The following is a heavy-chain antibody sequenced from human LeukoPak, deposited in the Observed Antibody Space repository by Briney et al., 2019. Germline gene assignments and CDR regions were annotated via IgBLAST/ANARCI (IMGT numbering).Heavy chain of an antibody. J-gene: IGHJ4*02. CDR1: AYSFTSYW. CDR2: IYPGDSDT. CDR3: ARRIAVAGTDYFDY. V-gene: IGHV5-51*01. D-gene: IGHD6-19*01. Sequence: GEPLKISYKGSAYSFTSYWIGWVRQMPGKGLEWMRIIYPGDSDTRYSPSFQGQVTISAEKSISTAYVQWSSLKASDTAMYYCARRIAVAGTDYFDYWGQGTLVTVSS.